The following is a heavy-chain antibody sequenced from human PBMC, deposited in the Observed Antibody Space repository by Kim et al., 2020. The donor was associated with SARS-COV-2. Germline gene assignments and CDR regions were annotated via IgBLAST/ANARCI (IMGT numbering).Heavy chain of an antibody. V-gene: IGHV4-34*01. J-gene: IGHJ4*01. Sequence: SETLSLTCAVYGGSFSGIYWSWIRHHPGKGLEWIGEINNSGGTTNNHSSKNRLTTSAETTKNQSSLMQSCVTAADTAANYCASGRSGYSSCSCCPSFDY. D-gene: IGHD2-2*01. CDR1: GGSFSGIY. CDR2: INNSGGT. CDR3: ASGRSGYSSCSCCPSFDY.